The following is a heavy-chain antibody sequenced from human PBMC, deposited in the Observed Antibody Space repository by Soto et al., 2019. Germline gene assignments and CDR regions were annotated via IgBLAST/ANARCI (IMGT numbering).Heavy chain of an antibody. J-gene: IGHJ4*02. CDR3: ARGRGYCGGTNCYLDY. CDR2: ISRGGDIT. D-gene: IGHD2-21*01. Sequence: GGSLRLSCAASGFTFTSYAMNWVRQAPGKGLEWVSAISRGGDITYYADSVKGRFTISRDNSKNTLYLQMNSLRADDTAVYYCARGRGYCGGTNCYLDYWGQGALVTVSS. V-gene: IGHV3-23*01. CDR1: GFTFTSYA.